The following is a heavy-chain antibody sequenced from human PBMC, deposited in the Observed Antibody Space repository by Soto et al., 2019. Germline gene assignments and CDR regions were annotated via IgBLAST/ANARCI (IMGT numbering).Heavy chain of an antibody. J-gene: IGHJ4*02. CDR1: GGTFRNYP. Sequence: QVQLVQSGTEVKKPGSSVKVSCKASGGTFRNYPINWVRQAPGQGLEWMGSVFPLTDIPDYAQNFQARLTISANKSTSTAYMELSSLTADDTAMYFCARGPLVVLNYFESWGQGALGTV. CDR2: VFPLTDIP. V-gene: IGHV1-69*02. CDR3: ARGPLVVLNYFES.